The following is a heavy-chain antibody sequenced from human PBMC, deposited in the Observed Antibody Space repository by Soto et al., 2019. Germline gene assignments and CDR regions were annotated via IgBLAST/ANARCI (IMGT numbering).Heavy chain of an antibody. CDR3: ARDGTYNWV. Sequence: EVQLVESGGGWVQPGGSLRLSCAASGFTVSNHYMRWVRQAPGKGLEWVSLIYSGGATYYADSVKGRFTISRDNSKNTLYLQMNSLRAEDTAVYYCARDGTYNWVGGQGILVTVSS. V-gene: IGHV3-66*01. CDR2: IYSGGAT. D-gene: IGHD1-1*01. J-gene: IGHJ4*02. CDR1: GFTVSNHY.